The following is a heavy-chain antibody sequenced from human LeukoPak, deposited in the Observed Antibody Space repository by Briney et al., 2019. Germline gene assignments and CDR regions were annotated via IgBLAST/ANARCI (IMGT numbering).Heavy chain of an antibody. CDR3: ARVGCSASSCSWFDP. J-gene: IGHJ5*02. Sequence: SETLSFTCSVSGDSISSYYWTWIRQPAGKGLEWIGHIYTSGNTAYNPSLKSRVTMSVDTSKIQFSLKLSSVTAADTAVYYCARVGCSASSCSWFDPWGQGTLVTVSS. D-gene: IGHD2-2*01. V-gene: IGHV4-4*07. CDR1: GDSISSYY. CDR2: IYTSGNT.